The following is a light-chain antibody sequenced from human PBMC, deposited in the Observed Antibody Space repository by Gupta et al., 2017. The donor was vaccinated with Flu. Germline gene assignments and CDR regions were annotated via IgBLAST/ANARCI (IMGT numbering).Light chain of an antibody. Sequence: GNNATGSRSGSMNGNKDVHWYQRRPGPAPVLVVYEDGKRPSGIPGRFSGSKSGNTATLTISGVQAGDEADYYCSAWDTNGDRGVFGGGTKLTVL. CDR2: EDG. CDR1: MNGNKD. CDR3: SAWDTNGDRGV. J-gene: IGLJ3*02. V-gene: IGLV3-21*03.